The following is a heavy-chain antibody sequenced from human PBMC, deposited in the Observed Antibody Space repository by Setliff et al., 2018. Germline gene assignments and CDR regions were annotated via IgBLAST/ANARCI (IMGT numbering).Heavy chain of an antibody. CDR1: GFTFSGYV. CDR2: ISTDGSIT. J-gene: IGHJ4*02. V-gene: IGHV3-74*01. CDR3: TRDINWNFFDY. D-gene: IGHD1-20*01. Sequence: PGGSLRLSCAASGFTFSGYVVHWVRQIPGKGLMWVSRISTDGSITTYGDSVEGRFTVSRDNAKNTLYLQMNSLRAEDTAIYYCTRDINWNFFDYWGQGALVTVSS.